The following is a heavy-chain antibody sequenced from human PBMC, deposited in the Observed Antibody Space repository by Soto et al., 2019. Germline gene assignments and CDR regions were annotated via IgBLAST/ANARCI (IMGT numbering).Heavy chain of an antibody. CDR1: GFTFSSYG. D-gene: IGHD2-15*01. V-gene: IGHV3-30*18. CDR2: ISYDGSNK. CDR3: AKSLGGTHDAFDI. Sequence: GGSLRLSCAASGFTFSSYGMHWVRQAPGKGLEWVAVISYDGSNKYYADSVKGRFTISRDNSKNTLYLQMNSLRPEDTAVYYCAKSLGGTHDAFDIWGQGTMVTVSS. J-gene: IGHJ3*02.